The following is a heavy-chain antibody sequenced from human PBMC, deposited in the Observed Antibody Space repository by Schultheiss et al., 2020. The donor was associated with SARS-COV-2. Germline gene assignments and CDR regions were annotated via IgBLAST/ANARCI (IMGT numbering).Heavy chain of an antibody. CDR1: GGTFSSYA. CDR2: IIPIFGTA. V-gene: IGHV1-69*13. D-gene: IGHD5-24*01. J-gene: IGHJ6*02. CDR3: ARWLQLFGADYGMDV. Sequence: SVKVSCKASGGTFSSYAISWVRQAPGQGLEWMGGIIPIFGTANYAQKFQGRVTITADESTSTAYMELSSLRSEDTAVYYCARWLQLFGADYGMDVWGQGTTVTVSS.